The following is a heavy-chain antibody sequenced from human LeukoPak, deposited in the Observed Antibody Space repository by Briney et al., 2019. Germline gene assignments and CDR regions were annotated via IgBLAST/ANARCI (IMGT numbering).Heavy chain of an antibody. D-gene: IGHD3-10*01. V-gene: IGHV1-69*06. J-gene: IGHJ4*02. Sequence: GASVKVSCKASGGTFSSYAISWVRQAPGQGLEWMGGIIPIFGTANYAQKFQGRVTITADKSTSTAYMELSSLRSEDTAVYYCARDRDYCGSVYFDYWGQGTLVTVSS. CDR2: IIPIFGTA. CDR3: ARDRDYCGSVYFDY. CDR1: GGTFSSYA.